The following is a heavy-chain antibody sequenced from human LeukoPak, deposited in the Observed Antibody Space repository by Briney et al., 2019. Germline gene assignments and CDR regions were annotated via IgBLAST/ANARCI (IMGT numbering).Heavy chain of an antibody. D-gene: IGHD5-18*01. CDR3: AKNRAPGMAFYDY. Sequence: PGGSLRLSCAASGLTFSSYAMTWVRQAPGKGLEWVSAISGGGDYIYYEDSVKGRFTSSRDNSKSTLYLQMSNLRAEDTAVYYCAKNRAPGMAFYDYWGQGTQVTVSS. J-gene: IGHJ4*02. CDR2: ISGGGDYI. V-gene: IGHV3-23*01. CDR1: GLTFSSYA.